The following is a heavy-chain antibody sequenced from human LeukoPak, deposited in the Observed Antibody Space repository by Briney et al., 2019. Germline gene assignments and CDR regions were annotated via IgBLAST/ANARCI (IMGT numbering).Heavy chain of an antibody. J-gene: IGHJ6*02. V-gene: IGHV1-69*13. CDR3: ARAGNIVATSPYYYYGMDV. D-gene: IGHD5-12*01. Sequence: ASVKVSCKASGGTFISYAISWVRQAPGQGLEWMGGIIPIFGTANYAQKFQGRVTITADESTSTAYMELSSLRSEDTAVYYCARAGNIVATSPYYYYGMDVWGQGTTVTVSS. CDR2: IIPIFGTA. CDR1: GGTFISYA.